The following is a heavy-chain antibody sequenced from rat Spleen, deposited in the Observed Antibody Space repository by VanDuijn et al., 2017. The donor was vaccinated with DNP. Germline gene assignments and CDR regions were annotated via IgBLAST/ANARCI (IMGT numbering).Heavy chain of an antibody. CDR2: ISYDGGIT. V-gene: IGHV5-22*01. Sequence: EVQLVESGGDLVQPGRSLKLSCAASGFTFSDYYMAWVRQAPTKGLEWVAYISYDGGITSYGDSVKGRFTISRDNAKNTLYLQMNSLRSEDTASYYCARGGRSYFDYWGQGVMVTVSS. CDR1: GFTFSDYY. CDR3: ARGGRSYFDY. J-gene: IGHJ2*01. D-gene: IGHD1-11*01.